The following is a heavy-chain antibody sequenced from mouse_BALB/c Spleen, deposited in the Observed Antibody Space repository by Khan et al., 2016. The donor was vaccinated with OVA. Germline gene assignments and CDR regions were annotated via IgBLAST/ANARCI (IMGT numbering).Heavy chain of an antibody. CDR2: ISSGGSYT. CDR3: GRTPGYYSSGYFDY. D-gene: IGHD1-1*01. V-gene: IGHV5-9-3*01. Sequence: EVELVEFGGGFVKPGGSLKLSCAASGFTFSNYGLSWVRQTPEKRLEWVATISSGGSYTYYPDSVKGRFTISRDNAENTLYLQMSSLRSEDTAMYYWGRTPGYYSSGYFDYWGQGTTLTVSS. J-gene: IGHJ2*01. CDR1: GFTFSNYG.